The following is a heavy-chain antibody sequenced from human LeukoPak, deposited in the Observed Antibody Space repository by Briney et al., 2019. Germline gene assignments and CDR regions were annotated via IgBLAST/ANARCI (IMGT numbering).Heavy chain of an antibody. Sequence: GASVKVSCKASGGTFGNHAVTWVRQAPGQGLEWMGRFLGIPIYAPKIQGRATISADTSTGSVFLELTSLTFEDTAFYYCAMGGRQLGPLNSWGQGTLVSVSS. V-gene: IGHV1-69*04. CDR3: AMGGRQLGPLNS. CDR1: GGTFGNHA. CDR2: FLGIP. D-gene: IGHD6-6*01. J-gene: IGHJ4*02.